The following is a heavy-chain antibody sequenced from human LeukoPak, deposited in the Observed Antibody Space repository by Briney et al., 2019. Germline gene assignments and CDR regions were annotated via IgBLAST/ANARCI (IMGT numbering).Heavy chain of an antibody. D-gene: IGHD3-22*01. CDR2: NYYSGST. Sequence: PSETLSLTCTVSGGSISNSDYFWGWIRQPPGKGLVWIGSNYYSGSTYYNPSLKSRVTISVDTSKNQFSLKLSSVTAADTAVYYCATPLYYYDSSGPGTAGYYYYMDVWGKGTTVTVSS. V-gene: IGHV4-39*07. CDR1: GGSISNSDYF. J-gene: IGHJ6*03. CDR3: ATPLYYYDSSGPGTAGYYYYMDV.